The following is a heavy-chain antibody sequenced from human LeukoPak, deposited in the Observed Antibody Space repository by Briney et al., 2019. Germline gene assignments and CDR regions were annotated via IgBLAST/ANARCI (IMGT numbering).Heavy chain of an antibody. D-gene: IGHD6-19*01. CDR3: ARVPSIAVAGTWIDY. V-gene: IGHV4-34*01. CDR1: GGSFSGYY. J-gene: IGHJ4*02. Sequence: SETLSLTCAVYGGSFSGYYWSWIRQPPGKGLEWIGEINHSGSTNYNPSLKSRVTISVDTSKNQFSLKLSSVTAADTAVYYCARVPSIAVAGTWIDYWGQGTLVTVSS. CDR2: INHSGST.